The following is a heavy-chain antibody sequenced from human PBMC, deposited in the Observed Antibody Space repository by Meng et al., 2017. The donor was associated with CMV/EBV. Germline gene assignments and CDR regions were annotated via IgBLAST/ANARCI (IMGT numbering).Heavy chain of an antibody. Sequence: GESLKISCAASGFTFSSYAMHWVRQAPGKGLEWVAVISYDGSNKYYADSVKGRFTISRDNSKNTLYLQMNSRRAEDTAVYYCARELARYYDSSGFDYWGQGTLVTVSS. J-gene: IGHJ4*02. CDR3: ARELARYYDSSGFDY. CDR2: ISYDGSNK. CDR1: GFTFSSYA. D-gene: IGHD3-22*01. V-gene: IGHV3-30*04.